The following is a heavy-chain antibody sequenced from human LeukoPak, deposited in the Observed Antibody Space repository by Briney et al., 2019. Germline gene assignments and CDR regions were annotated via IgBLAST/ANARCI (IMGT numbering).Heavy chain of an antibody. CDR3: AKDIGSSGWYDY. V-gene: IGHV3-9*01. CDR1: GFTFDDYA. Sequence: GGSLRLSCAASGFTFDDYATHWVRQAPGKGLEWVSGISWNSGSIGYADSVKGRFTISRDNAKNSLYLQMNSLRAEDTALYYCAKDIGSSGWYDYWGQGTLVTVSS. CDR2: ISWNSGSI. J-gene: IGHJ4*02. D-gene: IGHD6-19*01.